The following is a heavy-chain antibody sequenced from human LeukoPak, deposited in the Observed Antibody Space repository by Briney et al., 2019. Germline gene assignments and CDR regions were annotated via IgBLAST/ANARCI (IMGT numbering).Heavy chain of an antibody. V-gene: IGHV3-9*01. D-gene: IGHD2-15*01. CDR1: GFTFDDYA. CDR3: AKNGDRGAYCTGGTCYPYFYYYMDV. CDR2: ISWNSGSI. J-gene: IGHJ6*03. Sequence: GGSLRLSCAASGFTFDDYAMHWVRQAPGKGLEWVSGISWNSGSIGYGDSVKGRFTISRDNAKNSLYLQMNSLRAEDTAIYYCAKNGDRGAYCTGGTCYPYFYYYMDVWGKGTTVTI.